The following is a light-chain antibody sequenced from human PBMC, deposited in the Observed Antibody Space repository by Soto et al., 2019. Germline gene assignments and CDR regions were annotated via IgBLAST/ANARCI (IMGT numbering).Light chain of an antibody. CDR3: QQDYSPLLA. J-gene: IGKJ4*01. Sequence: DIQMTQSPSSLSASIGVTVTITCRASQSIASFLNWLQLKPGKAPKLLISDTSTLQTGVPSRFSGGGSGTEFTLTISSLQPEDSALYFCQQDYSPLLAFGAGTRVEIK. V-gene: IGKV1-39*01. CDR1: QSIASF. CDR2: DTS.